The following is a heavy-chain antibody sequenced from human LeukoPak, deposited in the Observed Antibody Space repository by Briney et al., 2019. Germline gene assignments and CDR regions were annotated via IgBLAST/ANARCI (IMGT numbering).Heavy chain of an antibody. CDR2: ISSSSGYI. Sequence: GGSLRLSCAASGFTFGSYSMNWVRQAPGKGLEWVSYISSSSGYIYYADSVKGRFTISRDNAKNSLYLQMNSLRAEDTAVYYCARSVVRGHFNYWGQGTLVTVSS. V-gene: IGHV3-21*01. J-gene: IGHJ4*02. D-gene: IGHD3-10*01. CDR1: GFTFGSYS. CDR3: ARSVVRGHFNY.